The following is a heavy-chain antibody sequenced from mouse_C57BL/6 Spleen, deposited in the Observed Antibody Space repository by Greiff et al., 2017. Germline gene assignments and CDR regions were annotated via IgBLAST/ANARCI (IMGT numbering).Heavy chain of an antibody. D-gene: IGHD1-1*01. CDR3: ARSGYYGSSYVGGLCYFDY. J-gene: IGHJ2*01. V-gene: IGHV1-26*01. CDR1: GYTFTDYY. CDR2: INPNNGGT. Sequence: EVQLQQSGPELVKPGASVKISCKASGYTFTDYYMNWVKQSHGKSLEWIGDINPNNGGTSYNQKFKGKATLTVDKSSSTAYMELRSLTSEDSAVYYCARSGYYGSSYVGGLCYFDYWGQGTTLTVSS.